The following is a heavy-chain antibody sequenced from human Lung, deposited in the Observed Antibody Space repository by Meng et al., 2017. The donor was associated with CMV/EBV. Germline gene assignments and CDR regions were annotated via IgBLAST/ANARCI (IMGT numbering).Heavy chain of an antibody. J-gene: IGHJ5*01. D-gene: IGHD2-2*02. Sequence: GESLKISCQGSGYSFTSYWIGWVRQMPGKGLEWMGIIYPGDSDTRYSPSFQGQVTISTDKSISTAYLQWSSLKASDTAMYYCARRYCSSTSCDRFDRNVFDPWGQGXLVTVSS. V-gene: IGHV5-51*01. CDR1: GYSFTSYW. CDR2: IYPGDSDT. CDR3: ARRYCSSTSCDRFDRNVFDP.